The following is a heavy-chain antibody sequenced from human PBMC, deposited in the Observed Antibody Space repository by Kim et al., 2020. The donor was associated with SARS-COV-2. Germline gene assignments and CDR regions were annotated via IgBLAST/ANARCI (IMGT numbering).Heavy chain of an antibody. D-gene: IGHD6-13*01. Sequence: GGSLRLSCAASGFTFSSFAMTWVRQAPGKGLEWVSILSDSGGDTSYADSVKGRFTISRDNSKNTLYLQMNSLRAEDTAVYYCAKKGIPARGRWYFDLWGRGTLVTVSS. CDR2: LSDSGGDT. V-gene: IGHV3-23*01. J-gene: IGHJ2*01. CDR1: GFTFSSFA. CDR3: AKKGIPARGRWYFDL.